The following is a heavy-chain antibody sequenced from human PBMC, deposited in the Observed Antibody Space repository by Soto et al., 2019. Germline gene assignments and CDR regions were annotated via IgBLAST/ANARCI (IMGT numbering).Heavy chain of an antibody. CDR1: GFTFNNYG. D-gene: IGHD6-13*01. J-gene: IGHJ6*02. V-gene: IGHV3-33*01. CDR3: ARRQMSPPPRGAASDRGVMAV. CDR2: IWNDGNGY. Sequence: QVQLVESGGGVVQPGRSLRLSCAASGFTFNNYGMHWVRQAPGKGLEWVAVIWNDGNGYYYANSVKGRFTISRDNSKNTLYLRISTLRAEETAVYYSARRQMSPPPRGAASDRGVMAVRGHGTTVTVSS.